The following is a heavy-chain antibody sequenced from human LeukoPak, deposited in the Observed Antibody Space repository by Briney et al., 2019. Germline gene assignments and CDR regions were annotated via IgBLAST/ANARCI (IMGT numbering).Heavy chain of an antibody. J-gene: IGHJ4*02. V-gene: IGHV4-4*07. D-gene: IGHD7-27*01. CDR1: GYSISSGYY. CDR3: VRDGPSWGLL. Sequence: PSETLSLTCTVSGYSISSGYYWGWIRQPAGKGLEWIGRIFTTGGANYNPSLKSRVTMSLDTSKNLFSLKLNSVTAADTAVYYCVRDGPSWGLLWGQGALVTVSS. CDR2: IFTTGGA.